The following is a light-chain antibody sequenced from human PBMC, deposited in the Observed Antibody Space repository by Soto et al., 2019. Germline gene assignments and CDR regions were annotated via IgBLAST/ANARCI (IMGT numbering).Light chain of an antibody. CDR1: RGDIRSYNR. CDR2: EVT. V-gene: IGLV2-14*01. Sequence: QSVLTQPASVSGSPGQSITISCTGTRGDIRSYNRVSCYQQHPGKAPKLIIYEVTDRLSGVSNRFSGSKSGNTASLTISGLQAEDEAEYYCSSYTNINTRACVFGTGTKVTVL. CDR3: SSYTNINTRACV. J-gene: IGLJ1*01.